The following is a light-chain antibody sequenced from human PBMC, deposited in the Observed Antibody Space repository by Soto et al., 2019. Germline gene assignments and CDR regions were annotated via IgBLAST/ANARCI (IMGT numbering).Light chain of an antibody. CDR1: SSDVGGYNY. Sequence: QSALNQPASVSGSPGQSITISCTGTSSDVGGYNYVSWYQQHPGKAPKLMIYEDSNRPSGVSNRFSGSKSGNTASLTISGLQAEDEADYYCSSYTSSSTLVFGGGNALTVL. J-gene: IGLJ3*02. CDR2: EDS. V-gene: IGLV2-14*01. CDR3: SSYTSSSTLV.